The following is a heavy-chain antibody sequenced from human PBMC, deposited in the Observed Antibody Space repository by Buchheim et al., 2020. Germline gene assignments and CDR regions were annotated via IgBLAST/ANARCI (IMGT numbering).Heavy chain of an antibody. CDR3: ARDSTYGLSV. CDR2: IKQDGSEK. Sequence: EVQLVESGGGLVQPGGSLRLSCAASGFTFSSYWMSWVRQAPGKGLEWVANIKQDGSEKYFLDSVKGRFTISRANSNTSLYLQMNSLRVEDTAVYYCARDSTYGLSVWGQGT. J-gene: IGHJ6*02. CDR1: GFTFSSYW. V-gene: IGHV3-7*01.